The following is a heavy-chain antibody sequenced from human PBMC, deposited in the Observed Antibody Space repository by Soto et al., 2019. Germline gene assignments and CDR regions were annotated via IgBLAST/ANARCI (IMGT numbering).Heavy chain of an antibody. CDR1: GGSLSGFS. D-gene: IGHD4-17*01. Sequence: PSETLSLTCAVSGGSLSGFSWSWIRQSPGRGLEWIGEIDHSGSTNYNPSLKSRVAISVDMSENQFSLRLTSSTAADTAVYYCARPKSGDYLRHAFDIWGQGTMVTVSS. CDR3: ARPKSGDYLRHAFDI. J-gene: IGHJ3*02. V-gene: IGHV4-34*01. CDR2: IDHSGST.